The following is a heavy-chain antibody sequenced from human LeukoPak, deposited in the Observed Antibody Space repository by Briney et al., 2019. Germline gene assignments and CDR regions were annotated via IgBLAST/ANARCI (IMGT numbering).Heavy chain of an antibody. CDR1: GFTFSSNW. D-gene: IGHD2-15*01. CDR2: IRQDGSDK. J-gene: IGHJ4*02. Sequence: PVGSLRLSCAASGFTFSSNWMSWVRQAPGKGLEWVANIRQDGSDKYYMDSVKGRFTISRDNAKNSLSLQMNSLRVEDTAVYYCARDRDCGDGGCYPHFVYWGQGVRVTVSS. CDR3: ARDRDCGDGGCYPHFVY. V-gene: IGHV3-7*01.